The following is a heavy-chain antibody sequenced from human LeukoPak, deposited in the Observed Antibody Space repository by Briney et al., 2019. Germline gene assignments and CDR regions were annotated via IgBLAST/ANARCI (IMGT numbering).Heavy chain of an antibody. CDR1: GGSIRSSSYY. Sequence: SETLSLTCTVSGGSIRSSSYYWGWIRQPPGKGLEWIGSIYYSGSTYYNPSLKSRVTISVDTSKNQFSLKLSSVTAADTAVYYCARQIDGGYYNGYYFDYWGQGTLVTVSS. CDR3: ARQIDGGYYNGYYFDY. J-gene: IGHJ4*02. D-gene: IGHD3-22*01. V-gene: IGHV4-39*01. CDR2: IYYSGST.